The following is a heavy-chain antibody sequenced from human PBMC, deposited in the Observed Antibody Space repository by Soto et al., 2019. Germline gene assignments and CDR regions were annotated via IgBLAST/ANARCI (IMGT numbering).Heavy chain of an antibody. Sequence: GGSLRLSCAAPGFTFSSDWMHWVRQAPGEGLVWVSRINSGGRSTSYADSVKGRFTISRDNAKNTLYLQMNSLRAEDTAVYYCARDFGSKYYYYYYMDGWGKGTTVTVSS. J-gene: IGHJ6*03. CDR1: GFTFSSDW. V-gene: IGHV3-74*01. D-gene: IGHD3-3*01. CDR2: INSGGRST. CDR3: ARDFGSKYYYYYYMDG.